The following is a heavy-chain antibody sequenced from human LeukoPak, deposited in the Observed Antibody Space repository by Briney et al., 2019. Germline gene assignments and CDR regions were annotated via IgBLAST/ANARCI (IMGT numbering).Heavy chain of an antibody. J-gene: IGHJ4*02. CDR1: GFTFDDYA. Sequence: PGGSLRLSCAASGFTFDDYAMHWVRQAPGKGLEWVSGISWNSGSIGYADSVKGRFTISRDNAKNSLYLQMNSLRADDTAVYYCAKASRLGVWWQLVFDYWGQGTLVTVSS. V-gene: IGHV3-9*01. CDR2: ISWNSGSI. D-gene: IGHD4-23*01. CDR3: AKASRLGVWWQLVFDY.